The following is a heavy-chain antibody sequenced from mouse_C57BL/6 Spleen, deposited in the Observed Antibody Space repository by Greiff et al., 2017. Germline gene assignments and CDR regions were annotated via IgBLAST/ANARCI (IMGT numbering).Heavy chain of an antibody. CDR3: ARTYDGYFDY. V-gene: IGHV1-54*01. CDR1: GYAFTNYL. Sequence: VMLVESGAELVRPGTSVKVSCKASGYAFTNYLIEWVKQRPGQGLEWIGVINPGSGGTNYNEKFKGKATLTADKSSSTAYMQLSSLTSEDSAVYFCARTYDGYFDYWGQGTTLTVSS. D-gene: IGHD2-3*01. J-gene: IGHJ2*01. CDR2: INPGSGGT.